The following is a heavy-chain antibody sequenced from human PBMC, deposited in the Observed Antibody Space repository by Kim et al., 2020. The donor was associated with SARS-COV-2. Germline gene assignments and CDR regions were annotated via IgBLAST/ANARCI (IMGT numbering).Heavy chain of an antibody. CDR2: INHSGST. CDR3: ARRNYGSGSYYSFDY. J-gene: IGHJ4*02. D-gene: IGHD3-10*01. CDR1: GGSFSGYY. Sequence: SETLSLTCAVYGGSFSGYYWSWIRQPPGKGLEWIGEINHSGSTNYNPSLKSRVTISVDTSKNQFSLKLSSVTAADTAVYYCARRNYGSGSYYSFDYWGQGTLVTVSS. V-gene: IGHV4-34*01.